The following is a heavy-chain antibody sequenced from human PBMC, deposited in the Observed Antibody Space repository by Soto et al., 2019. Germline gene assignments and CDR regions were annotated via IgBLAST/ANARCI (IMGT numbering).Heavy chain of an antibody. Sequence: GGSLRLSCAASGFTFSSYAMHWVRQAPGKGLEWVAVISYDGSNKYYADSVKGRFTISRDNSKNTLYLQMNSLRAEDTAVYYCARDRIYCSGGSCYSYYYYGMDVWGQGTTVTVSS. CDR3: ARDRIYCSGGSCYSYYYYGMDV. V-gene: IGHV3-30-3*01. CDR2: ISYDGSNK. D-gene: IGHD2-15*01. J-gene: IGHJ6*02. CDR1: GFTFSSYA.